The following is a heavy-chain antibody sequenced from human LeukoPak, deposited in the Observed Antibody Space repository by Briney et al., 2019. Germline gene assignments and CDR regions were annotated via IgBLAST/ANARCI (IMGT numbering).Heavy chain of an antibody. J-gene: IGHJ6*02. CDR2: IYSDDST. CDR1: GFTFSSYA. Sequence: GGSLRLSCAASGFTFSSYAMSWVRQAPGKGLEWVSVIYSDDSTYYTHSVKGRFTISRDNSKNTLYLQMNGLRVEDTAVYYCARGLVSSAPLVDYYYGMDVWGQGTTVTVSS. V-gene: IGHV3-53*01. CDR3: ARGLVSSAPLVDYYYGMDV. D-gene: IGHD6-25*01.